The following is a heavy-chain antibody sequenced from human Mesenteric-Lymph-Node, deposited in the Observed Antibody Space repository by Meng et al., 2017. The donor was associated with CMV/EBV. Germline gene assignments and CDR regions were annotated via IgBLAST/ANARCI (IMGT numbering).Heavy chain of an antibody. Sequence: GESLKISCAASGFTVSSNYMSWVRQAPGKGLEWVSYISSSSSYIYYADSVKGRFTISRDNAKNSLYLQMNSLRAEDTAVYYCARDLREDGMDVWGQGTTVTVSS. CDR2: ISSSSSYI. CDR3: ARDLREDGMDV. CDR1: GFTVSSNY. J-gene: IGHJ6*02. V-gene: IGHV3-21*01.